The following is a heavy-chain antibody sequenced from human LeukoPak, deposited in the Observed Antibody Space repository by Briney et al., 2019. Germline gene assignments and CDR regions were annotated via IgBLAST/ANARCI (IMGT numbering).Heavy chain of an antibody. CDR1: GFTFSIYG. D-gene: IGHD3-22*01. J-gene: IGHJ3*02. Sequence: GRSLRLSCAASGFTFSIYGMHWVRQAPGKGLEWVAVIWYDGSNKYYADSVKGRFTISRDNSKNTLYLQMNSLRAEDTAVYYCARELDYYYDSSGYGTDAFDIWGQGTMVTVSS. CDR2: IWYDGSNK. CDR3: ARELDYYYDSSGYGTDAFDI. V-gene: IGHV3-33*01.